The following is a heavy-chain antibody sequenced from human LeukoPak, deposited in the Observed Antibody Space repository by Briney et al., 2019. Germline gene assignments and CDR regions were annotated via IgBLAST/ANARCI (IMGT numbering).Heavy chain of an antibody. Sequence: PSETLSLTCTVSGGSISSGSYYWSWIRQPAGKGLEWIGRIYTSGSTNYNPSLKSRVTISVDTSKNQFSLKLSSVTAADTAVYYCARVHYYHDSSGYQEHDAFDIWGQGTMVTVSS. D-gene: IGHD3-22*01. CDR2: IYTSGST. V-gene: IGHV4-61*02. J-gene: IGHJ3*02. CDR3: ARVHYYHDSSGYQEHDAFDI. CDR1: GGSISSGSYY.